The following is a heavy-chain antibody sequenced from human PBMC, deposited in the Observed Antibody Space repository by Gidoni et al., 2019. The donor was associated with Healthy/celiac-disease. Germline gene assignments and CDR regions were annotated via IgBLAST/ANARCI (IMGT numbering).Heavy chain of an antibody. CDR3: ARWWVVGYGAPDAFDI. V-gene: IGHV4-34*01. CDR1: GGSFGGYS. CDR2: INHSGST. D-gene: IGHD5-12*01. J-gene: IGHJ3*02. Sequence: QVQLQQWGAGLLKPPETLSPTCAVYGGSFGGYSWSWTRQPPGKGLEWIGEINHSGSTNYNPSLKSRVTISVDTSKNQLSLKLSSVTAADTAVYYCARWWVVGYGAPDAFDIWGQGTMVTVSS.